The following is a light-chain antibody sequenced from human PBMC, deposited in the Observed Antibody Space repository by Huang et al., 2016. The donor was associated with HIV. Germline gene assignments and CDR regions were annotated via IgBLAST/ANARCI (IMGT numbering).Light chain of an antibody. Sequence: EIVMTQSPATLSVSPGERVTLSCRASQSISSNLAWYQQNPGQAPRLLIFGAVTRASGIPARFGDSGSGTEFTLTISSLQPEDFAVYYCQQYNDWPPIFGPGTKVDL. V-gene: IGKV3-15*01. CDR3: QQYNDWPPI. J-gene: IGKJ3*01. CDR2: GAV. CDR1: QSISSN.